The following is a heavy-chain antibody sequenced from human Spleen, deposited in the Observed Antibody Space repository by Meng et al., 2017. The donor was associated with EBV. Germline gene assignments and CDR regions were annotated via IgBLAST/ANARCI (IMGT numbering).Heavy chain of an antibody. CDR1: GGSPSGSG. CDR2: INLGGNT. V-gene: IGHV4-34*01. Sequence: VLLQEVGAGRLKTAEALSLTCVWYGGSPSGSGWSWIRQPPGKGLEWIGEINLGGNTNYNPSLKSRVSISVDTSKNHFSLKVDSVTAADTAVYYCATWNNNGWYYGYWGQGTLVTVSS. D-gene: IGHD6-19*01. J-gene: IGHJ4*01. CDR3: ATWNNNGWYYGY.